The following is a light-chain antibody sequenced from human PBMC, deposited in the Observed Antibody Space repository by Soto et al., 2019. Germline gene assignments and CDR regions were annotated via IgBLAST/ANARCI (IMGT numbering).Light chain of an antibody. CDR1: QSVSSY. CDR2: DAS. V-gene: IGKV3-11*01. CDR3: QQRSNWPIT. Sequence: EIAVTQSPATLSLSPEERATLSCRASQSVSSYLAWYQQKPGQAPRLLIYDASNRATGIPARFSGSGSGTDFTLTISSLEPEDFAVYYCQQRSNWPITFGQGTRLEIK. J-gene: IGKJ5*01.